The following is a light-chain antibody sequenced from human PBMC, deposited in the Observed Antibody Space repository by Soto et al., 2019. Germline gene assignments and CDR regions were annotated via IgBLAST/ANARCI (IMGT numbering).Light chain of an antibody. CDR3: QQRSNWPPIT. V-gene: IGKV3D-15*01. Sequence: EIVMTQSPATLSVSPCERATLSGSASQSVSSNLAWYQQTPGQAPRLLIYGASSRATGIPDRFSGSGSGTDFTLTISSLEPEDFAVYYCQQRSNWPPITFGQGTRLEIK. CDR1: QSVSSN. J-gene: IGKJ5*01. CDR2: GAS.